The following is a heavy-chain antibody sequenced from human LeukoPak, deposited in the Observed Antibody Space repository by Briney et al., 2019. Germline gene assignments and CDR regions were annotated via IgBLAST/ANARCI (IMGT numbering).Heavy chain of an antibody. CDR1: GGTFSSYT. CDR2: IIPILGIA. Sequence: SVKVSCKASGGTFSSYTISWVRQAPGQGLEWMGRIIPILGIANYAQKFQGRVTITADKSTSTAYMELSSLRSKDTAVYYCETDLGERYFSWLLIDYWGQGTLVTVSS. CDR3: ETDLGERYFSWLLIDY. J-gene: IGHJ4*02. D-gene: IGHD3-9*01. V-gene: IGHV1-69*04.